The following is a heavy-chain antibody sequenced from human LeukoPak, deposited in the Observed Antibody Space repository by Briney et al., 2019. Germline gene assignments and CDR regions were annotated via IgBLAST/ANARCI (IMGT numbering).Heavy chain of an antibody. CDR1: GGSISSYY. Sequence: SETLSLTCTVSGGSISSYYWSWIRQPPGKGLEWIGYIYYSGSTNYNPSLKSRVTISVDTSKNQFSLKLSSVTAADTAVYYCARQGGLLAGYRSSWLLFDYWGQGTLVTVSS. CDR3: ARQGGLLAGYRSSWLLFDY. CDR2: IYYSGST. J-gene: IGHJ4*02. D-gene: IGHD6-13*01. V-gene: IGHV4-59*08.